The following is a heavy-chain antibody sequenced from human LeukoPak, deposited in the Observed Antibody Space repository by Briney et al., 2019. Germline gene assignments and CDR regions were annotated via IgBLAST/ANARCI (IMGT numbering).Heavy chain of an antibody. D-gene: IGHD3-3*01. J-gene: IGHJ4*02. CDR1: GFTFSSYW. CDR3: ARDPPYDFWSGYHPPLDY. V-gene: IGHV3-7*01. CDR2: IKQDGSEK. Sequence: PGGSLRLSCAASGFTFSSYWMSWVRQAPGKGLEWVANIKQDGSEKYYVDSVKGRFTISRDNAKNSLYLQMNSLRAEDTAVYYCARDPPYDFWSGYHPPLDYWGQGTLSPSPQ.